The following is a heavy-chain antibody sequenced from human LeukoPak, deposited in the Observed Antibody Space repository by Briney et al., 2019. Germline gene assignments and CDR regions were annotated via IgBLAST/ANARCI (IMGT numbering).Heavy chain of an antibody. Sequence: SETLSLTCTVSDASMSSHYWIWVRQPPGRGLEWIGYVFSTGDTTYSPSLKSRVTISVDMSENQFSLKLNSVTAADTAVYYCARVSYYYDSSGYLRDWGQGTLVTVSS. CDR3: ARVSYYYDSSGYLRD. CDR1: DASMSSHY. J-gene: IGHJ4*02. D-gene: IGHD3-22*01. V-gene: IGHV4-59*11. CDR2: VFSTGDT.